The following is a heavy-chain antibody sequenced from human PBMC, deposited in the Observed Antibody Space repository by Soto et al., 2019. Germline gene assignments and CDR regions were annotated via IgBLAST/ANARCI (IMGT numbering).Heavy chain of an antibody. CDR2: INHSGST. J-gene: IGHJ5*02. Sequence: SSETLSLTCAVYGGSFSGYYWSWICQPPGKGLEWIGEINHSGSTNYNPSLKSRVTISVDTSKNQFSLKLSSVTAADTAVYYCARRLWFGRNWFDPWGQGTLVTVSS. D-gene: IGHD3-10*01. CDR1: GGSFSGYY. V-gene: IGHV4-34*01. CDR3: ARRLWFGRNWFDP.